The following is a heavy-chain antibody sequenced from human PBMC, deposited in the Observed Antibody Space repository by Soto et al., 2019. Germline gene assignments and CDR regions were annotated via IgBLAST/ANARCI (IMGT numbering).Heavy chain of an antibody. CDR3: ASRDPGTSVDY. CDR2: IYRTGST. J-gene: IGHJ4*02. D-gene: IGHD1-7*01. CDR1: GGSFTSNNW. Sequence: SETLSLTXAVSGGSFTSNNWWTWVRQPPGQGLEWIGEIYRTGSTNYNPSLKSRVTISLDKPENQFSLKVTSLTAADTAVYYCASRDPGTSVDYWGQGTLVTVSS. V-gene: IGHV4-4*02.